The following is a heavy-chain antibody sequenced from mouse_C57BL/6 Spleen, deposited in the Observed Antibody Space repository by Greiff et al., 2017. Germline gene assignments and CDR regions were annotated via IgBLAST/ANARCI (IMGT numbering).Heavy chain of an antibody. V-gene: IGHV2-6-1*01. Sequence: VMLVESGPGLVAPSQSLSITCTVSGFSLTSYGVHWVRQPPGKGLEWLVVIWSDGSTNYNSALKSRLSISKDNSKSQVFLKMNSLQTDDTAMYYCARHEGKNGSSYFDDWGQGTTLTVSS. J-gene: IGHJ2*01. D-gene: IGHD1-1*01. CDR3: ARHEGKNGSSYFDD. CDR2: IWSDGST. CDR1: GFSLTSYG.